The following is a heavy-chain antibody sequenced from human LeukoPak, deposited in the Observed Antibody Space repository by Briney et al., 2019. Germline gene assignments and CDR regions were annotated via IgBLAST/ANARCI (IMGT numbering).Heavy chain of an antibody. CDR2: ISSSSSYI. CDR1: GFTFSSYS. J-gene: IGHJ4*02. V-gene: IGHV3-21*01. CDR3: ASCIAVAGTFDY. Sequence: GGSLRLSCAASGFTFSSYSMNWVRQAPGKGLEWVSSISSSSSYIYYADSVKGRFTISRDNAKNSLYLQMNSLRAEDTAVYYCASCIAVAGTFDYWGQGTLVTVSP. D-gene: IGHD6-19*01.